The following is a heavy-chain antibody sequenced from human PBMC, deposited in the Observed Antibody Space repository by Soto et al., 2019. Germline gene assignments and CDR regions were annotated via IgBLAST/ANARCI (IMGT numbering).Heavy chain of an antibody. CDR3: ARAPRDYDSSGYPRALDY. V-gene: IGHV1-2*04. CDR1: GYTFTGYY. Sequence: ASVKVSCKASGYTFTGYYMHWVRQAPGQGLEWMGWINPNSGGTNYAQKFQGWVTMTRDTSISTAYMELSRLRSGDTAVYYCARAPRDYDSSGYPRALDYWGQGALVTVSS. D-gene: IGHD3-22*01. J-gene: IGHJ4*02. CDR2: INPNSGGT.